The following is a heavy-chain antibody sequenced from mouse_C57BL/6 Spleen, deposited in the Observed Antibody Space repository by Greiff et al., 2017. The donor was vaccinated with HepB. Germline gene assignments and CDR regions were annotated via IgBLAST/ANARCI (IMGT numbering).Heavy chain of an antibody. CDR2: INYDGSST. J-gene: IGHJ2*01. Sequence: DVQLVESEGGLVQPGSSMKLSCTASGFTFSDYYMAWVRQVPEKGLEWVANINYDGSSTYYLDSLKSRFIISRDNAKNILYLQMSSLKSEDTATYYCARDQGLHVDYWGQGTTLTVSS. V-gene: IGHV5-16*01. D-gene: IGHD2-4*01. CDR3: ARDQGLHVDY. CDR1: GFTFSDYY.